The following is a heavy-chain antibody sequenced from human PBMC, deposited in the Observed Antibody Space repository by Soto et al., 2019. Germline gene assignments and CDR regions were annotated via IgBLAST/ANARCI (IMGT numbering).Heavy chain of an antibody. CDR2: INHSGTV. J-gene: IGHJ4*02. V-gene: IGHV4-34*01. Sequence: QVHLQQWGAGLLKPSETLSLTCAVNGGAFNGYYWTWIRQSPGKGLQWIGEINHSGTVDYNPSLKRRVTFSIDTSKKQFSLTLTSVTAADTAVYYCARAGAALVRGSIGGFDYWDQGTLVTVSS. D-gene: IGHD3-10*01. CDR3: ARAGAALVRGSIGGFDY. CDR1: GGAFNGYY.